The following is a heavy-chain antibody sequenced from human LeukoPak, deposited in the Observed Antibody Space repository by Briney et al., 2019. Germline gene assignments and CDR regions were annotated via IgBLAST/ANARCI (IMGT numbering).Heavy chain of an antibody. CDR3: ARSAYYYDSRKYFQH. Sequence: GGSLRLSCAASGFTVSSNYMSWVRQAPGKGLEWVSVIYSGGSTYYADSMKGRFTISRDNSKNTLYLQMNSLRAEDTAVYYCARSAYYYDSRKYFQHWGQGTLVTVSS. V-gene: IGHV3-66*01. D-gene: IGHD3-22*01. CDR2: IYSGGST. CDR1: GFTVSSNY. J-gene: IGHJ1*01.